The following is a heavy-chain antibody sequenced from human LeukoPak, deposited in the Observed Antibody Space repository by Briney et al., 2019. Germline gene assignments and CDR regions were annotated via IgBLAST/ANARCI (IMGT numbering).Heavy chain of an antibody. CDR1: GFTFSSYS. CDR3: ARDPRATRFLEWLSHQDYYYGMDV. CDR2: ISSSSSTI. Sequence: GGSLRLSCAASGFTFSSYSMNWVRQAPGKGLEWVSYISSSSSTIYYADSVKGRFTISRDNAKNSLYLQMNSLRAEDTAVYYCARDPRATRFLEWLSHQDYYYGMDVWGQGTTVTVSS. D-gene: IGHD3-3*01. J-gene: IGHJ6*02. V-gene: IGHV3-48*01.